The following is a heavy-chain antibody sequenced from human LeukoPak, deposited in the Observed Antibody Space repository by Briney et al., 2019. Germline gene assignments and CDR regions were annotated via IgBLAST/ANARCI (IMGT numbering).Heavy chain of an antibody. CDR2: IKSGTDGGTA. Sequence: GGSLRLSCAASGFIFSKVYMSWVRQAPGKGLEWVGRIKSGTDGGTADYAVPVTGRFTISRDDSKNTVYLQMNSLKIEDTGVYYCLTTRWGQGTLVTVSS. J-gene: IGHJ4*02. CDR1: GFIFSKVY. CDR3: LTTR. V-gene: IGHV3-15*01.